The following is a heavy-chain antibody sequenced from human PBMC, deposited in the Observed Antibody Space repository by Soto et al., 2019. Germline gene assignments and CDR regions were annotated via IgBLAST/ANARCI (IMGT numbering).Heavy chain of an antibody. D-gene: IGHD1-1*01. CDR2: IIPIFGTA. J-gene: IGHJ4*02. Sequence: QVQLVQSGAEVKKPGSSVKVSCKTSGGTFSTYSIVWVRQAPGEGLEWMGGIIPIFGTANYAQTFQDIVTTSSDKSTDTDFIELSSLTSDDTTMYSCASSSWNNCGVGTNSYFDYWAQGAL. CDR1: GGTFSTYS. CDR3: ASSSWNNCGVGTNSYFDY. V-gene: IGHV1-69*06.